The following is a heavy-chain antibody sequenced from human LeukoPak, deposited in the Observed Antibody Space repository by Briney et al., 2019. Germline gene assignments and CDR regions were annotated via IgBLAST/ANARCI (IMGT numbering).Heavy chain of an antibody. V-gene: IGHV3-20*04. Sequence: GGSLRLSCAASGFTFDDYGMNWVRQAPGKGLEWVSGLNYNGGSTGYADSVKGRFTISRDNAKNSRYLQMNSLRAEDTALYYCAKNSGSGWYFFFDYWGQGTLVTVSS. CDR3: AKNSGSGWYFFFDY. CDR2: LNYNGGST. J-gene: IGHJ4*02. D-gene: IGHD6-19*01. CDR1: GFTFDDYG.